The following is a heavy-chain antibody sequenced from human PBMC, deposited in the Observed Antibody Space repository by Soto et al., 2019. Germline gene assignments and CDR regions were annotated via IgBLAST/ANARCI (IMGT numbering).Heavy chain of an antibody. CDR2: IYRSGTT. J-gene: IGHJ4*02. V-gene: IGHV4-38-2*01. D-gene: IGHD1-26*01. CDR3: ARTHSGSYYSFFKY. Sequence: SETLSLTCVVSNFSISSGYYWGWIRQSPGKGLEWIASIYRSGTTSYNPSLKSRVTISVDPSKNQFSLMLTAVTAADTAVYYCARTHSGSYYSFFKYWGRGSLVTVSS. CDR1: NFSISSGYY.